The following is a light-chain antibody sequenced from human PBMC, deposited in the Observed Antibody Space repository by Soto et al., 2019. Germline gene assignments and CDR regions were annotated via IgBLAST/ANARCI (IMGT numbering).Light chain of an antibody. J-gene: IGLJ1*01. CDR3: SSYAGSHNYV. Sequence: QSALTQPPSASGSPGQSVTISCTGSSSDIGGYNYVSWYQQHPGKAPKLMIYEVSKRPSRVPDRLSGSKSGNTASLTVSGLQAEDEADYYCSSYAGSHNYVFGNGTKVTVL. CDR1: SSDIGGYNY. CDR2: EVS. V-gene: IGLV2-8*01.